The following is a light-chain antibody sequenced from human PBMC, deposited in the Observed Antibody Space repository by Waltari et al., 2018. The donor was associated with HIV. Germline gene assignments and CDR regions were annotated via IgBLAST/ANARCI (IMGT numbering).Light chain of an antibody. CDR2: YDT. CDR3: QVWDSATDHVL. J-gene: IGLJ2*01. CDR1: NIERKS. Sequence: SSRLTQPPSVSVAPGETATITCGAINIERKSVHWYQQKAGQAPVVVMSYDTDRPAGIAERFSGLNSGHSATLISSRVGAGDEADYYCQVWDSATDHVLFGGGTRLTVL. V-gene: IGLV3-21*04.